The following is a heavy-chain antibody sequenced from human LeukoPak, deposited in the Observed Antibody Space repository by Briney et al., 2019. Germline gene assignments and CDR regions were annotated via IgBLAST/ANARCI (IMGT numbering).Heavy chain of an antibody. CDR2: ICTTSGFT. J-gene: IGHJ4*02. CDR3: AKGSPPGD. V-gene: IGHV3-11*05. Sequence: GGSLRLSCAASGFTFSDYYMTWIRRAPGKGLEWLSYICTTSGFTNYADSVRGRFTISRDNAKNSLFLQMNTLRAEDTAVYYCAKGSPPGDWGQGTLVTVSS. CDR1: GFTFSDYY. D-gene: IGHD3-16*01.